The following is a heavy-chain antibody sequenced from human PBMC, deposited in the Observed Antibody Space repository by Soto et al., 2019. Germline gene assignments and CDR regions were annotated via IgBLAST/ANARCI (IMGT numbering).Heavy chain of an antibody. CDR1: GGSISSYY. Sequence: QVQLQESGPGLVKPSETLSLTCTVSGGSISSYYWSWIRQPPGKGLEWIGFIFYSGSTSYNPSLTSRVTISIDTSEYQFSLKLNSVTAADTAVYYCESMIGDPVLSFDSWGQGTLVAVSS. CDR3: ESMIGDPVLSFDS. D-gene: IGHD3-10*02. J-gene: IGHJ5*01. V-gene: IGHV4-59*01. CDR2: IFYSGST.